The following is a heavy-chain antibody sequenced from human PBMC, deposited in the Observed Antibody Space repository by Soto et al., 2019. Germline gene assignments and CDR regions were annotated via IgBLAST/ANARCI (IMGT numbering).Heavy chain of an antibody. V-gene: IGHV3-49*04. Sequence: LRLSCTASGFTFGDYAMSWVRQAPGKGLEWVGFIRSKAYGGTTEYAASVKGRFTISRDDSKSIAYLQMNSLKTEDTAVYYCTRADYYDSSGYLSPFDYWGQGTLVTVS. CDR2: IRSKAYGGTT. CDR3: TRADYYDSSGYLSPFDY. J-gene: IGHJ4*02. CDR1: GFTFGDYA. D-gene: IGHD3-22*01.